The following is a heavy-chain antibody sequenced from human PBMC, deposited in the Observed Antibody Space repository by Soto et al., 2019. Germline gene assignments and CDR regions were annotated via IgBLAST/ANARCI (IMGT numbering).Heavy chain of an antibody. J-gene: IGHJ4*02. CDR3: AHKARTGVFNS. CDR1: GFSLSTTGMG. Sequence: SGPTLVNPTQTLTLTCTFSGFSLSTTGMGVGWIRQPPGKALEWLALIYWDDDKRYSPSLKNRLSITKDTSKNQVVLTMTNMDPVDTATYYCAHKARTGVFNSWGQGTLVTVCS. CDR2: IYWDDDK. V-gene: IGHV2-5*02.